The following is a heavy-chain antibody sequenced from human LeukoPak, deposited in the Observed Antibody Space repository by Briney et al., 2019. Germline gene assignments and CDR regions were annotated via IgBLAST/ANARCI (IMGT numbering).Heavy chain of an antibody. CDR3: ASNYRPGIADQGDY. CDR2: INHSGST. D-gene: IGHD6-13*01. V-gene: IGHV4-34*01. CDR1: GGSFSGYY. J-gene: IGHJ4*02. Sequence: SETLSLTCAVYGGSFSGYYGSRIRQPPGKGLEWIGEINHSGSTNYNPSLKSRVTISVDTSKNQFSLKLSSVTAADTAVYYCASNYRPGIADQGDYWGQGTLVTVSS.